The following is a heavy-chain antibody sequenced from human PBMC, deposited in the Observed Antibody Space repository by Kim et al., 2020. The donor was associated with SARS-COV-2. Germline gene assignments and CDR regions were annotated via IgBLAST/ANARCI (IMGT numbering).Heavy chain of an antibody. D-gene: IGHD3-16*01. J-gene: IGHJ4*02. CDR2: IWYDGSNK. Sequence: GGSLRLSCAASGFTFSSYGMHWVRQAPGKGLEWVAVIWYDGSNKYYADSVKGRFTISRDNSKNTLYLQMNSLRAEDTAVYYCARDLLGLTVDYWGQGTLVTVSS. CDR1: GFTFSSYG. CDR3: ARDLLGLTVDY. V-gene: IGHV3-33*01.